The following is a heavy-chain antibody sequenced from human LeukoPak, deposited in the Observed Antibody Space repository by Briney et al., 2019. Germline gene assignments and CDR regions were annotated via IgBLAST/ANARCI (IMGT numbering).Heavy chain of an antibody. CDR3: AKDRFKEVRGVMWFDP. CDR2: ISGSGSST. D-gene: IGHD3-10*01. CDR1: GFTFSSYA. V-gene: IGHV3-23*01. J-gene: IGHJ5*02. Sequence: PGGSLRLSCAASGFTFSSYAMTWVRQAPGKGLEWVSGISGSGSSTYYADPVKGRFTISRDNSKNTLYLQMNSLRAEDTAVYYCAKDRFKEVRGVMWFDPWGQGTLVTVSS.